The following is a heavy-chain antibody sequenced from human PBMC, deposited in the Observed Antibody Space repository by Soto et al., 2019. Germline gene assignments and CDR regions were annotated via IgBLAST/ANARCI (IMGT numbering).Heavy chain of an antibody. D-gene: IGHD6-13*01. J-gene: IGHJ6*02. CDR3: AREGVIAAAGGLYYYYGMDV. V-gene: IGHV4-59*01. CDR2: IYYSGST. Sequence: SETLSLTCTVSGGSISSYYWSLIRQPQGKGLEWIGYIYYSGSTNYNPSLKSRVTISVDTSKNQFSLKLSSVTAADTAVYYCAREGVIAAAGGLYYYYGMDVWGQGTTVTVSS. CDR1: GGSISSYY.